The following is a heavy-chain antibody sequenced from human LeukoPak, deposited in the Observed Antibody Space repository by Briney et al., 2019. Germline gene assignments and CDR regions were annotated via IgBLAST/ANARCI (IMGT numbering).Heavy chain of an antibody. V-gene: IGHV3-7*04. Sequence: GGSLRLSCAASGFTFSSHWMTWVRQAPGKGLEWVANIEQDGSEKYYVDSVKGRFTISRDNAKNSLSLQMNSLRAEDTAVYYCARGGYCTNGVCYIWNAFDIWGQGTKVTVSS. D-gene: IGHD2-8*01. J-gene: IGHJ3*02. CDR2: IEQDGSEK. CDR1: GFTFSSHW. CDR3: ARGGYCTNGVCYIWNAFDI.